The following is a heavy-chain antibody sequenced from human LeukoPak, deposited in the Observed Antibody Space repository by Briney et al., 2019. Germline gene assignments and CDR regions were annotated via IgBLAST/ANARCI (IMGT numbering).Heavy chain of an antibody. CDR2: IYYSGST. J-gene: IGHJ6*03. D-gene: IGHD6-13*01. CDR1: GGSISSSSYY. V-gene: IGHV4-39*07. Sequence: PSETLSLTCTVSGGSISSSSYYWGWIRQPPGKGLEWIGSIYYSGSTYYNPSLKSRVTISVDTSKNQFSLKLSSVTAADTAVYYCARDHRYSSSWYSYYYYYMDVWGKGTTVTVSS. CDR3: ARDHRYSSSWYSYYYYYMDV.